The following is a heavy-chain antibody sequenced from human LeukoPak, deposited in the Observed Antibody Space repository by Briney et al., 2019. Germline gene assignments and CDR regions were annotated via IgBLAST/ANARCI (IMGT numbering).Heavy chain of an antibody. CDR1: GGPISSSIYY. J-gene: IGHJ2*01. D-gene: IGHD2-15*01. CDR3: ARDRECSGGSCYLYWYFDL. V-gene: IGHV4-61*01. Sequence: SETLSLTCIVSGGPISSSIYYWAWVRQPPGKGLEWIGYIYYSGSTNYNPSLKSRVTISVDTSKNQFSLKLSSVTAADTAVYYCARDRECSGGSCYLYWYFDLWGRGTLVTVSS. CDR2: IYYSGST.